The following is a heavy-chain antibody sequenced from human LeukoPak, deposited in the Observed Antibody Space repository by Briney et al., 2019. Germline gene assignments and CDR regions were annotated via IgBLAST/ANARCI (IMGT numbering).Heavy chain of an antibody. D-gene: IGHD1-26*01. Sequence: SETLSLTCTVSGDSISSSSYYWGWIRQPPGKGLEWIGSVYHSGSTYHTPSLKSRVTISVDTSNNRFSLKLSSVTAADTAVYYCARFVGATHAFDIWGRGTMVTVSS. CDR3: ARFVGATHAFDI. CDR1: GDSISSSSYY. V-gene: IGHV4-39*02. J-gene: IGHJ3*02. CDR2: VYHSGST.